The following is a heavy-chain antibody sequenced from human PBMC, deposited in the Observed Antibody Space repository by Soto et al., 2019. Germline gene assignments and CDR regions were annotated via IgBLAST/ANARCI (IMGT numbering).Heavy chain of an antibody. Sequence: SVKVSCKASGYTFTYRYLHWVRQAPGQALEWMGWITPFNGNTNYAQKFQDRVTITRDRSMSTAYMELSSLRSEDTAMYYCASPGDYGGNIHEDAFDIWGQGTMVTVSS. CDR2: ITPFNGNT. CDR3: ASPGDYGGNIHEDAFDI. J-gene: IGHJ3*02. D-gene: IGHD4-17*01. V-gene: IGHV1-45*02. CDR1: GYTFTYRY.